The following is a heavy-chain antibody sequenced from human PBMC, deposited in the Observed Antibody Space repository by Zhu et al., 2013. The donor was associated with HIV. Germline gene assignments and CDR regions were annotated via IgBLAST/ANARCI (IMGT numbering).Heavy chain of an antibody. J-gene: IGHJ4*02. D-gene: IGHD6-25*01. Sequence: EQSGAELKKPGASVKVSCKASGGTFTEHVVCWVRQAPGQGLEWMGGVIPKFATSHYAQRFRGRVTITTDESLTTAYLEVRSLRSDDTAVYYCVRGDIAAAGTREPDWGQGTQVTVAS. V-gene: IGHV1-69*05. CDR1: GGTFTEHV. CDR3: VRGDIAAAGTREPD. CDR2: VIPKFATS.